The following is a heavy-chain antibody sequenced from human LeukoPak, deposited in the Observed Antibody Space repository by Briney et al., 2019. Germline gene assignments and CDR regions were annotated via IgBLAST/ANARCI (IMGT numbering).Heavy chain of an antibody. J-gene: IGHJ6*03. CDR1: GFTFSSYG. V-gene: IGHV3-30*18. CDR2: ISYDGSNK. D-gene: IGHD3-10*01. CDR3: AKSGGSRFYYYYYYMDV. Sequence: GGSLRLSCAASGFTFSSYGMHWVRQAPGKGLEWVAVISYDGSNKYYADSVKGRFTISRDNSKNTLYLQMNSLRAEDTAVYYCAKSGGSRFYYYYYYMDVWGKGTTVTVSS.